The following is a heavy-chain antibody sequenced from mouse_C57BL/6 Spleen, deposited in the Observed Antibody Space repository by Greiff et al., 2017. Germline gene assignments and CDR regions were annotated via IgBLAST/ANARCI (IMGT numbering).Heavy chain of an antibody. CDR3: ARESYGSSRYAMDY. D-gene: IGHD1-1*01. V-gene: IGHV1-55*01. CDR1: GYTFTSYW. CDR2: IYPGSGST. J-gene: IGHJ4*01. Sequence: QVQLQQPGAELVKPGASVKMSCKASGYTFTSYWITWVKQRPGQGLEWIGDIYPGSGSTNYNEKFKSKATLTVDTSSSTAYMQLSSLTSEDSAVYYCARESYGSSRYAMDYWGQGTSVTVSS.